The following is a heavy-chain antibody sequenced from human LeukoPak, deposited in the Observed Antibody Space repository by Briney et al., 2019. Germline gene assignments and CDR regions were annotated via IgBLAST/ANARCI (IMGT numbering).Heavy chain of an antibody. CDR1: GDSISTQY. CDR2: VSTSGSI. Sequence: SETLSLTCTVSGDSISTQYWSWIRQPAGKGLEWIGRVSTSGSIDYNPALNSRVTMSVDTSKSQFSLRLTSVTAADTAVYYCAKFRGYGWFDPWGQGTLVTVSS. V-gene: IGHV4-4*07. D-gene: IGHD6-25*01. J-gene: IGHJ5*02. CDR3: AKFRGYGWFDP.